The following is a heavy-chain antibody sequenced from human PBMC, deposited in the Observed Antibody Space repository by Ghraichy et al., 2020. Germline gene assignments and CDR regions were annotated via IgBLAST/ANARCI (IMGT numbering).Heavy chain of an antibody. Sequence: GGSLRLSCAASGFTFDDYAMHWVRQAPGKGLEWVSGISWNSGTIGYADSVEGRFTISRDNAKNSLYLQMNSLRAEDTALYYCVRARDSSGYYYAHQFDYWGQGTLVTVSS. CDR1: GFTFDDYA. J-gene: IGHJ4*02. CDR2: ISWNSGTI. V-gene: IGHV3-9*01. CDR3: VRARDSSGYYYAHQFDY. D-gene: IGHD3-22*01.